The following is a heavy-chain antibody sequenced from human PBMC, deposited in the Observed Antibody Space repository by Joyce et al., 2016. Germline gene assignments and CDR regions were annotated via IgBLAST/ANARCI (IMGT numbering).Heavy chain of an antibody. D-gene: IGHD6-19*01. CDR1: GDHFSTHD. V-gene: IGHV4-59*11. J-gene: IGHJ4*02. CDR2: LRYNGNT. CDR3: ARNGDLHSTGWNTFDY. Sequence: GPGLVKPSESLSLTCSVAGDHFSTHDWSWIRQSPGKGLEWIGDLRYNGNTNSNPSLGSRLTISGDTSKNQFSLKLNSLTAADTAVYHCARNGDLHSTGWNTFDYWGQGILVIVSS.